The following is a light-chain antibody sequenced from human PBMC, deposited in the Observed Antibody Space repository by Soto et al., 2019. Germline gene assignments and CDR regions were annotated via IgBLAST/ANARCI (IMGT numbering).Light chain of an antibody. Sequence: DIQLTQSPSTLSVSVGDRVTITCRASQTIGSWLVWYQQKPAKSPKLLIYKASTLESGVPSRFSGSGSGTEFTLTISILQADDFATYYCQQYNDLSTFGGGTKVDIK. V-gene: IGKV1-5*03. J-gene: IGKJ4*01. CDR2: KAS. CDR3: QQYNDLST. CDR1: QTIGSW.